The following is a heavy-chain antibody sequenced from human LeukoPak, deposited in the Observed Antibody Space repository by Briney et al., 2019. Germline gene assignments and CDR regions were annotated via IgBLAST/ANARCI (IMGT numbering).Heavy chain of an antibody. D-gene: IGHD4-17*01. CDR2: INSDGSST. CDR3: AKEIYGDPTGGRFQH. Sequence: SGGSLRLSCAASGFTFSSYWMHWVRQAPGKGLVWVSRINSDGSSTSYADSVKGRFTISRDNAKNTLYLQMKSLRAEDTAVYYCAKEIYGDPTGGRFQHWGQGTLVTVSS. V-gene: IGHV3-74*01. CDR1: GFTFSSYW. J-gene: IGHJ1*01.